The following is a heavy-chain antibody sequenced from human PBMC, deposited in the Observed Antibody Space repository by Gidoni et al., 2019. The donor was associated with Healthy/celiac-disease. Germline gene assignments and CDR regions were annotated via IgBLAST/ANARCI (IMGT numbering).Heavy chain of an antibody. D-gene: IGHD5-18*01. Sequence: EVQLVDSGGDLVQPGTSLRLSCEVSGFPFDDYAMHWVRQGPGKGLEWVSGIKWNSASAGYAESVEGRFTISRDNAKKSLYLQMTSLRPEDTAVYYCAKARGFTYGIDAFDIWGHGTMVTVSS. CDR1: GFPFDDYA. CDR2: IKWNSASA. V-gene: IGHV3-9*01. CDR3: AKARGFTYGIDAFDI. J-gene: IGHJ3*02.